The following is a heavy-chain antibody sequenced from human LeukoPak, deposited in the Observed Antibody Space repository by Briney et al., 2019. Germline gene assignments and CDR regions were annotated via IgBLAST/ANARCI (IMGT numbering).Heavy chain of an antibody. CDR1: GFTFSSYW. V-gene: IGHV3-74*01. CDR2: INLDGSTT. D-gene: IGHD3-10*01. CDR3: ARYYGLIDY. J-gene: IGHJ4*02. Sequence: GGSLRLSCVASGFTFSSYWMHWVRQAPGKGLVWVSLINLDGSTTSYAASVKGRFSISRDKAKNTVYLQMNSLRAEDTAVYYCARYYGLIDYWGQGTLVTVSS.